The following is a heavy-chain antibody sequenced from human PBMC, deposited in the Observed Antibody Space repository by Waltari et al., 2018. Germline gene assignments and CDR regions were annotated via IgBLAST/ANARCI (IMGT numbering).Heavy chain of an antibody. CDR3: ARQRGSYYSAFDY. CDR2: VYSGGNT. V-gene: IGHV4-59*01. J-gene: IGHJ4*02. D-gene: IGHD1-26*01. Sequence: QVQLQESGPGLVKPSETLPLTCRFPGDSSVGYFWGWIRQSPGRGLEWIGNVYSGGNTKYNPSLQSRISMTVDTSKKQISLSLSVVTAADAAVYFCARQRGSYYSAFDYWGQGTRVAVSS. CDR1: GDSSVGYF.